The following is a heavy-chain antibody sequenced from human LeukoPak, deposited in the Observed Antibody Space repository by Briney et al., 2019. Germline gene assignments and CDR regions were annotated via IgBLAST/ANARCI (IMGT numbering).Heavy chain of an antibody. Sequence: PGGSLRLSCAASGFTFSSYGMHWVRQAPGKGLEWVAFTRYDGSNKYYADSVKGRFTISRDNSKNTLYLQMNSLRAEDTAVYYCAKFGIVVVANAGSNWGQGTLVTVSS. D-gene: IGHD2-2*01. CDR2: TRYDGSNK. CDR3: AKFGIVVVANAGSN. J-gene: IGHJ4*02. V-gene: IGHV3-30*02. CDR1: GFTFSSYG.